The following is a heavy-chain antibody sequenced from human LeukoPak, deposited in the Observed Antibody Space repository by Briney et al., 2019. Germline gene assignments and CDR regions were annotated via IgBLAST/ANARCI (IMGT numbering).Heavy chain of an antibody. CDR1: GGSISSSSDY. Sequence: SETLSLTCTVSGGSISSSSDYWGWIRQPPGKGLEWIGSIYYSGSTYYNPSLKSRVTISVDTSKNKFSLKLSSMTAADTAVYYCASTTWSGYYSNNWFDPWGEGTLVTVSS. D-gene: IGHD3-3*01. CDR3: ASTTWSGYYSNNWFDP. CDR2: IYYSGST. J-gene: IGHJ5*02. V-gene: IGHV4-39*01.